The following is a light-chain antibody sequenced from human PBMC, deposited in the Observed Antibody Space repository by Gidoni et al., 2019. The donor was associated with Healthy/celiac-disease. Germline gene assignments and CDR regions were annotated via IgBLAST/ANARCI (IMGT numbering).Light chain of an antibody. Sequence: EIVMTQSPANLSVSPGERATLSCSASQSVSSNLAWYQQKPGQAPRLLIYGASTRATGIPARFSGSGSGTEFTRTISSLQSEDFAVYYCQQYNNWPRTFGQXTKVEIK. J-gene: IGKJ1*01. CDR3: QQYNNWPRT. V-gene: IGKV3-15*01. CDR2: GAS. CDR1: QSVSSN.